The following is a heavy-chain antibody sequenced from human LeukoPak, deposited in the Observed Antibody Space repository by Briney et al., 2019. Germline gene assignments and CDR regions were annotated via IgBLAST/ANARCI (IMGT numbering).Heavy chain of an antibody. D-gene: IGHD3-10*01. V-gene: IGHV3-7*03. J-gene: IGHJ4*02. CDR2: IKKDGTEK. Sequence: GSLRLSCTASGLSFSDLWLTWVRKAPGRGLEWVANIKKDGTEKNYVDSVRGRFTISRDNAQNSLYLQMNNLRAEDTAIYYCEAYGSVWGQGTLVIVSS. CDR1: GLSFSDLW. CDR3: EAYGSV.